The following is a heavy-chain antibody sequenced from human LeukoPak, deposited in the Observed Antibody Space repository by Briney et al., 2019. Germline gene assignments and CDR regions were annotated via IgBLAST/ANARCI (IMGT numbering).Heavy chain of an antibody. Sequence: ASVKVSCKASGYTFTSYYMHWVRQAPGQGLEWMGIINPSGGSTSYAQKFQGRVTMTRDTSTSTVYMELSSLRSDVTAVYYCARFGYGLGYFDYWGQGTLVTVS. J-gene: IGHJ4*02. V-gene: IGHV1-46*01. CDR2: INPSGGST. CDR3: ARFGYGLGYFDY. D-gene: IGHD5-18*01. CDR1: GYTFTSYY.